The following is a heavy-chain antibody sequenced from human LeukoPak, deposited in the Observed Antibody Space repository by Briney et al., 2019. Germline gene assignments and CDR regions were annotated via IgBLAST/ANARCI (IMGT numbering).Heavy chain of an antibody. CDR1: GFTFSSYS. CDR2: ISSSSTI. Sequence: GGSLRLSCAASGFTFSSYSMNWVRQAPGKGLEWVSYISSSSTIYYADSVKGRFTISRDNAKNSLYLQMNSLRAEDTAVYYCARDYGGYSSSWGPYYYFDYWGQGTLVTVSS. V-gene: IGHV3-48*01. CDR3: ARDYGGYSSSWGPYYYFDY. J-gene: IGHJ4*02. D-gene: IGHD6-6*01.